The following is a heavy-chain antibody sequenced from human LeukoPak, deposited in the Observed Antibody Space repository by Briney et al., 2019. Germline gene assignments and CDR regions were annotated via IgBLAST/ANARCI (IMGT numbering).Heavy chain of an antibody. CDR3: AKDRWYYYDSSGYPLDAFDI. D-gene: IGHD3-22*01. Sequence: PGGSLRLSCAASGFTFSSYAMSWVRQAPGKGLEWVSAISGSGGSTYCADSVKGRFTISRDNSKNTLYLQMNSLRAEDTAVYYCAKDRWYYYDSSGYPLDAFDIWGQGTMVTVSS. CDR2: ISGSGGST. CDR1: GFTFSSYA. V-gene: IGHV3-23*01. J-gene: IGHJ3*02.